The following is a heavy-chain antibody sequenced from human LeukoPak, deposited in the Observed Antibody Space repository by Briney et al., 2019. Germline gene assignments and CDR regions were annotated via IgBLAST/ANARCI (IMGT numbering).Heavy chain of an antibody. CDR1: GFTFSSYW. CDR2: INQDGSEK. J-gene: IGHJ3*02. D-gene: IGHD3-22*01. CDR3: ARAYYYDSSLGRAFDI. V-gene: IGHV3-7*01. Sequence: TGGSLRLSCATSGFTFSSYWMSWVRQAPGKGLEWVAYINQDGSEKYYVDSVKGRFTISRDNAKNSLYLQMNSLRAEDTAVYYCARAYYYDSSLGRAFDIWGQGTMVTVSS.